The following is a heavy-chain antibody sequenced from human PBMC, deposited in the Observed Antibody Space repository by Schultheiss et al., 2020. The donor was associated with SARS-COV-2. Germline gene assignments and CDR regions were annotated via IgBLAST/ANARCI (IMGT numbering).Heavy chain of an antibody. CDR1: GGSFSGYY. Sequence: SETLSLTCAVYGGSFSGYYWSWIRQPPGKGLEWIGEIYHSGSTNYNPSLKSRVTISVDKSKNQFSLKLSSVTAADTAVYYCARDILDYGDYVTPPRGMDVWGQGTTVTVSS. V-gene: IGHV4-34*01. CDR2: IYHSGST. D-gene: IGHD4-17*01. CDR3: ARDILDYGDYVTPPRGMDV. J-gene: IGHJ6*02.